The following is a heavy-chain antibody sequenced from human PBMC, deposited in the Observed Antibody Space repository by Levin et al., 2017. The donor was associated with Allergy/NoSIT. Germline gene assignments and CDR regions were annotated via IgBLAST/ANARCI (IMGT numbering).Heavy chain of an antibody. CDR3: AIQEGTVNDGGAFDI. V-gene: IGHV4-39*01. CDR2: IYYSGST. J-gene: IGHJ3*02. D-gene: IGHD1-1*01. CDR1: GGSISSSSYY. Sequence: KPSETLSLTCTVSGGSISSSSYYWGWIRQPPGKGLEWIGSIYYSGSTYYNPSLKSRVTISVDTSKNQFSLKLSSVTAADTAVYYCAIQEGTVNDGGAFDIWGQGTMVTVSS.